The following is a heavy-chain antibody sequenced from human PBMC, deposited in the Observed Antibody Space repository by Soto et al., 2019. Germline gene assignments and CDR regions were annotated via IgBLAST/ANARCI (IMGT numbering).Heavy chain of an antibody. D-gene: IGHD3-10*01. J-gene: IGHJ4*02. CDR2: IKQDGSEK. CDR1: GFTFSSYW. V-gene: IGHV3-7*05. Sequence: EVQLVESGGGLVQPGGSLRLSCAASGFTFSSYWMSWVRQAPGKGLEWVANIKQDGSEKYYVDSVKGRFTISRDNAKNSLYLQMNSLRAEDTAVYYCARMAYYYGSGSYQGQNAFDYWGQGTLVTVSS. CDR3: ARMAYYYGSGSYQGQNAFDY.